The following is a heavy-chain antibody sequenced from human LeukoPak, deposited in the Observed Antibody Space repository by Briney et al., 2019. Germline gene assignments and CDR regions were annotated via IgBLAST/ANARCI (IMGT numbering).Heavy chain of an antibody. CDR3: ARHRGNGYNTDYYYMDV. D-gene: IGHD5-24*01. CDR2: IYYSGTT. Sequence: SETLSLTCTVSGDSISSSSDYWGWIRPSPGRGLEWIGSIYYSGTTYHNPSLKSRVTITVDRSKNQFSLKLNSVTAADTAVYYCARHRGNGYNTDYYYMDVWGKGTTVTVSS. V-gene: IGHV4-39*01. CDR1: GDSISSSSDY. J-gene: IGHJ6*03.